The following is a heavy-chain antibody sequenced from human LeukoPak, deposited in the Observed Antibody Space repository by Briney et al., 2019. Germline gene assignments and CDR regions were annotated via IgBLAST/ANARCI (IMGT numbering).Heavy chain of an antibody. CDR2: ITHSGST. V-gene: IGHV4-34*01. CDR3: AKESTSYHWYFDL. Sequence: SETLSLTCAVYGGSFSGYYWSWIRQPPGKGLEWIGEITHSGSTNYNPSLKSRVTISVDTSKNQFSLKLSSVAAADTAVYYCAKESTSYHWYFDLWGRGTLVTVSS. CDR1: GGSFSGYY. J-gene: IGHJ2*01.